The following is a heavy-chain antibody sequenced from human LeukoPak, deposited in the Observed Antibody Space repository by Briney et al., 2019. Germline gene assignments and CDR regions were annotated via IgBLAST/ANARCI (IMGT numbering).Heavy chain of an antibody. D-gene: IGHD2-2*01. V-gene: IGHV4-34*01. CDR3: ASQRLGYCCSTSCHNWFDP. Sequence: SETLSLTCAVYGGSFSGYYWSWIRQPPGKGLEWIGEINHSGSTNYNPSLKSRVTISVDTSKNQFSLKLSSVTAADTAVYYCASQRLGYCCSTSCHNWFDPWGQGTLVTVSS. CDR1: GGSFSGYY. J-gene: IGHJ5*02. CDR2: INHSGST.